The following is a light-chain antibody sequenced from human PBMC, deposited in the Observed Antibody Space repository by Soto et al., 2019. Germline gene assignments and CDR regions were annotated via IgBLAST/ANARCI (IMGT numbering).Light chain of an antibody. J-gene: IGKJ4*01. CDR3: QQLNSYPLT. CDR1: QTISSW. Sequence: DIQMTQSPSTLSGSVGDRVAITCRASQTISSWLAWYQQKPGKAPKLLIYKASTLKSGVPSRFSGSGPGTDFTFTISSLQPEDFATYYCQQLNSYPLTFGGGTKVDIK. CDR2: KAS. V-gene: IGKV1-5*03.